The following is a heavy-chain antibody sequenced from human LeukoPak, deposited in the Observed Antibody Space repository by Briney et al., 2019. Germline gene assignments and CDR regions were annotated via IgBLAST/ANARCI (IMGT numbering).Heavy chain of an antibody. V-gene: IGHV3-15*01. CDR1: GFTFSNAW. CDR3: TTDWIAVAGFFDY. CDR2: IKSKTDGGTT. J-gene: IGHJ4*02. Sequence: PGGSLRLSCAASGFTFSNAWMSWVRQAPGKGLEWVGRIKSKTDGGTTDYAAPVKGRFTISRDDSKNTLYLQMNSLKTEDTAVYYCTTDWIAVAGFFDYWGQGTLVTVSS. D-gene: IGHD6-13*01.